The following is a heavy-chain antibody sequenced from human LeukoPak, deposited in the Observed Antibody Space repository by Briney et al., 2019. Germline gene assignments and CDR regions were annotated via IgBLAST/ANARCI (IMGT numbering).Heavy chain of an antibody. V-gene: IGHV3-48*01. CDR1: GFTFSSYS. CDR2: ISSSSSTI. D-gene: IGHD2-2*03. J-gene: IGHJ3*02. Sequence: PGGSLRLSCAASGFTFSSYSMNWVRQAPGKGLEWVSYISSSSSTIYYADSVKGRFTISRDNAKNSLYLQMNSLRAEDTAVYYCARDGYCSSTSCYVVAIADAFDIWGQGTMVTVSS. CDR3: ARDGYCSSTSCYVVAIADAFDI.